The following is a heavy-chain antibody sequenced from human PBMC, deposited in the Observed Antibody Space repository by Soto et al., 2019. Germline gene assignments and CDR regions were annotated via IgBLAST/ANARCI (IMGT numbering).Heavy chain of an antibody. CDR3: ARGGISGLFHAVGSSYYGMDA. CDR1: GYTFTSYD. CDR2: MNPNSGNT. V-gene: IGHV1-8*01. Sequence: ASENVDRKGCGYTFTSYDSNWVRQATGQGLEWMGWMNPNSGNTGYAQKFQGRVTMTRNTSISTAYMELSSLRSEDTAVYYCARGGISGLFHAVGSSYYGMDARGHGPTVT. D-gene: IGHD6-19*01. J-gene: IGHJ6*02.